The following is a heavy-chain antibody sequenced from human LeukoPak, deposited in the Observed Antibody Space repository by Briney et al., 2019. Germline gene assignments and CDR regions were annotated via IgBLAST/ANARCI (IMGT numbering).Heavy chain of an antibody. Sequence: SETLSLTCTVSGGSISSGSYYWNWIRRPAGKGLEWIGRIYTSGSTNYNPSLKSRVTISVDTSKNQFSLKLSSVTAADTAVYYCARAAAGTGGAYYYYYMDVWGKETTVTVSS. CDR2: IYTSGST. V-gene: IGHV4-61*02. CDR1: GGSISSGSYY. D-gene: IGHD6-13*01. J-gene: IGHJ6*03. CDR3: ARAAAGTGGAYYYYYMDV.